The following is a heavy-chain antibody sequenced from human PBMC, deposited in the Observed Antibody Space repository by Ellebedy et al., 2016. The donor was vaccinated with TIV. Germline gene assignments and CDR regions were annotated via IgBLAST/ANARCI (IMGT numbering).Heavy chain of an antibody. CDR2: ISSSSSYI. J-gene: IGHJ6*02. CDR3: AREGRNYYYYGMDV. Sequence: GESLKISXAASGFTFSSYSMNWVRQAPGKGLEWVSSISSSSSYIYYADSVKGRFTISRDNAKNTLYLQMNSLRAEDTAVYYCAREGRNYYYYGMDVWGQGTTVTVSS. V-gene: IGHV3-21*01. CDR1: GFTFSSYS.